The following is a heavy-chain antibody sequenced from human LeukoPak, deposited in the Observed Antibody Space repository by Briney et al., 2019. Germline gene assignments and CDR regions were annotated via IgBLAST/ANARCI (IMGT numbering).Heavy chain of an antibody. CDR1: GFTFRSYA. CDR2: ISYDGSKK. D-gene: IGHD5-24*01. CDR3: AKDLEMATIYYFDY. J-gene: IGHJ4*02. V-gene: IGHV3-30*04. Sequence: GRSLRLSCAASGFTFRSYAMNWVRQAPGKGLEWVAVISYDGSKKYYADSVKGRFTISRDNSKNTLYLQMNSLRAEDTAVYYCAKDLEMATIYYFDYWGQGTLVTVSS.